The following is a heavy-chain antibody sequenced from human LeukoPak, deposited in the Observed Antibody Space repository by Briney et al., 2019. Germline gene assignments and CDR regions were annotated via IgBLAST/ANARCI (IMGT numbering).Heavy chain of an antibody. CDR2: INSDGSST. CDR3: ATPRGSGSYLAFDY. V-gene: IGHV3-74*01. J-gene: IGHJ4*02. CDR1: GFTLSSYW. Sequence: GGSLRLSCAASGFTLSSYWMHWVRQAPGKGLVWVSRINSDGSSTSYADSVKGRFTISRDNAKNTLYLQMNSLRAEDTAVYYCATPRGSGSYLAFDYWGQGTLVTVPS. D-gene: IGHD1-26*01.